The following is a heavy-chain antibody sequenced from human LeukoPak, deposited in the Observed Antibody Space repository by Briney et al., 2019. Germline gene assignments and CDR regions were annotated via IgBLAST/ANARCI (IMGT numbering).Heavy chain of an antibody. J-gene: IGHJ6*03. CDR2: MNPNSGNT. Sequence: ASVKVSCKASGYTFTSYDINWVRQATGQGLEWMGWMNPNSGNTGYAQKFQGRVTMTRNTSISTAYMELSSLRSEDTAVYYCATSGGGYCSSTSCYTDYYYYMDVWGKGTTVTVSS. CDR3: ATSGGGYCSSTSCYTDYYYYMDV. CDR1: GYTFTSYD. D-gene: IGHD2-2*02. V-gene: IGHV1-8*01.